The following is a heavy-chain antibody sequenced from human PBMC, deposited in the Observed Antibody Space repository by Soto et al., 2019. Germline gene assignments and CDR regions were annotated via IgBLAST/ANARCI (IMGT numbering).Heavy chain of an antibody. D-gene: IGHD2-21*02. Sequence: SETLSLTCTVSGGSITDYSWVWIRQPAGKGLEWIGRIFSSGSTNYNPSLKGRIPMSLDTSKNQLSLKLNSATATDTAVYFCARDQGVVVTADNWFDPWGQGILVTVSS. V-gene: IGHV4-4*07. CDR3: ARDQGVVVTADNWFDP. CDR2: IFSSGST. J-gene: IGHJ5*02. CDR1: GGSITDYS.